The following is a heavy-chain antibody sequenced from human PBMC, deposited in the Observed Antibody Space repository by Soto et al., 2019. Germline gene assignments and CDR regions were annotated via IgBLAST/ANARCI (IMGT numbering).Heavy chain of an antibody. CDR3: ARATGYSSSFFYGMDF. V-gene: IGHV1-2*02. Sequence: ASVKVSCKASGYTFTGYCMHWVRQAPGQGLEWMGWINPNSGGTGYAQKFQGRVTMARDTSTTTASMELSSLTSDDTAVYYCARATGYSSSFFYGMDFWGQGTTVTVSS. CDR1: GYTFTGYC. D-gene: IGHD6-19*01. CDR2: INPNSGGT. J-gene: IGHJ6*02.